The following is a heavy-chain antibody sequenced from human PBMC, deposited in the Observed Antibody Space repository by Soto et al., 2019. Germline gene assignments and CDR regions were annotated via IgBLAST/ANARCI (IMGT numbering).Heavy chain of an antibody. Sequence: QVQLVESGGGVVQPGRSLRLSCAASGFTFSSYGMHWVRQAPGKGLEWVAVISYDGSNKYYADSVKGRFTISRDNSKNTLYLQMNSLRAEDTAVYYCAKDRGLGNRAAAPHQWGQGTLVTVSS. J-gene: IGHJ4*02. CDR3: AKDRGLGNRAAAPHQ. V-gene: IGHV3-30*18. CDR1: GFTFSSYG. CDR2: ISYDGSNK. D-gene: IGHD6-13*01.